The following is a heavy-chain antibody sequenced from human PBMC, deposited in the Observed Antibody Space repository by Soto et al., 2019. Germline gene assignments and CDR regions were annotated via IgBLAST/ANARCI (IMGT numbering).Heavy chain of an antibody. CDR1: GGTFSSYA. CDR2: IIPIFGTA. D-gene: IGHD6-13*01. Sequence: QVQLVQSGAEVKKTGSSVKVSCKASGGTFSSYAISWVRQAPGQGLEWMGGIIPIFGTANYAQKFQGRVTITADESTSTAYMELSSLRSEDTAVYYCARRERIAAAGPNYYYYYGMDVWGQGTTVTVSS. CDR3: ARRERIAAAGPNYYYYYGMDV. V-gene: IGHV1-69*01. J-gene: IGHJ6*02.